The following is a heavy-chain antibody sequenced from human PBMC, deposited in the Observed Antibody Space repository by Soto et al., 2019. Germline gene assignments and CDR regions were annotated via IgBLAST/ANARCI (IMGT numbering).Heavy chain of an antibody. CDR1: GFSLTSSGEG. Sequence: SGPTLVNPTETLTLTCTFSGFSLTSSGEGVGWIRQPPGKALEWLGIIYWDDDKRYNGSLKSRLTVTKDTSKNQAVLTMINMDHVDTATYYCAHRNSIKSSGYYFDYWGQGALVTVSS. CDR2: IYWDDDK. J-gene: IGHJ4*02. CDR3: AHRNSIKSSGYYFDY. D-gene: IGHD3-22*01. V-gene: IGHV2-5*02.